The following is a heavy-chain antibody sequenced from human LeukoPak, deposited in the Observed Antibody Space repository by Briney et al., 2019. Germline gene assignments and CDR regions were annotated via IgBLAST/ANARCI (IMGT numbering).Heavy chain of an antibody. J-gene: IGHJ4*02. V-gene: IGHV3-74*01. Sequence: GGSLRLSCAASGFTFSSYWMHWVRQAPGKGLVWVSRINTDGSSTSYADSVKGRFTISRDDAKNSLYLQMDSLRVEDTAVYYCARDTVAGQIYFDHWGQGILVTVSS. CDR2: INTDGSST. D-gene: IGHD6-19*01. CDR1: GFTFSSYW. CDR3: ARDTVAGQIYFDH.